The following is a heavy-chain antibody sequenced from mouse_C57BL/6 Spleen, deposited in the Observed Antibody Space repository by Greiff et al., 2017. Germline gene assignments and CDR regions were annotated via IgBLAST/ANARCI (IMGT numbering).Heavy chain of an antibody. CDR1: GYTFPSYW. CDR3: AREGDYYGSSYLFAY. Sequence: QVQLKQPGTELVKPGASVKLSCKASGYTFPSYWMHWVKQRPGQGLEWIGNINPSNGGTNYNEKFQSKATLTVDKSSSTAYMQLSSLTSENSAVYYCAREGDYYGSSYLFAYWGQGTLVTVSA. J-gene: IGHJ3*01. V-gene: IGHV1-53*01. CDR2: INPSNGGT. D-gene: IGHD1-1*01.